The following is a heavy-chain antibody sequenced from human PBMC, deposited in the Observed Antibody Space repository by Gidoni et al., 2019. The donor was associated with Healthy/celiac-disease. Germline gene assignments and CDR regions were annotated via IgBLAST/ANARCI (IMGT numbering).Heavy chain of an antibody. CDR2: IYYSGST. CDR1: GGSISSSSYY. D-gene: IGHD3-3*01. J-gene: IGHJ6*02. V-gene: IGHV4-39*01. Sequence: QLQLQESGPGLVKPSETLSLTCTVSGGSISSSSYYWGWIRQPPGKGLEWLGSIYYSGSTYSNPSLKSRVPLSVDASKNQFSLKLSSVTAADTAVYYCASSTYYDFWRGYHTPYYYGMDVWGQGTTVTVSS. CDR3: ASSTYYDFWRGYHTPYYYGMDV.